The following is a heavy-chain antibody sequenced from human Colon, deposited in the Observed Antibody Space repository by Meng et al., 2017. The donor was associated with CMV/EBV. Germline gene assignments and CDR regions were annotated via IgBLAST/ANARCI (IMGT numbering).Heavy chain of an antibody. Sequence: GESLKISCAGSGFTFSSFVMHWVRQAPGKGLEGVAVISYDGNSKYYADSVKGRFTISRDDSKSTLYLQMDSLRNEDSAVYYCARGLGGSAWSHYYYGLDVWGQGTTVTVSS. CDR3: ARGLGGSAWSHYYYGLDV. V-gene: IGHV3-30*03. CDR2: ISYDGNSK. D-gene: IGHD6-19*01. J-gene: IGHJ6*02. CDR1: GFTFSSFV.